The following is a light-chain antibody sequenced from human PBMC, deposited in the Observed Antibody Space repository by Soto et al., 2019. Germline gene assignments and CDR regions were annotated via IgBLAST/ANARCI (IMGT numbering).Light chain of an antibody. CDR3: QQYNSYRT. CDR1: QSISSW. CDR2: KAS. V-gene: IGKV1-5*03. Sequence: DIQMTQSPSTLSASVGDRVTITCRASQSISSWLAWYQHKSGKAPKLLIYKASSLESGVPSRFSGSGSGTEFTLTISSLQPDDFATYYCQQYNSYRTFGQGTKVEIK. J-gene: IGKJ1*01.